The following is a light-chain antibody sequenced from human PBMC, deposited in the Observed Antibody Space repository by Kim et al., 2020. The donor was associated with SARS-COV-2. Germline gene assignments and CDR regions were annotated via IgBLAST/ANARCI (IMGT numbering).Light chain of an antibody. CDR2: GAS. CDR3: QLYGSPPTWT. J-gene: IGKJ1*01. Sequence: EIVLTQSPGTLSLSPGERATLSCRASQSVNSNYLAWYQQKPGQAPRLLIYGASNRATGIADRFSGSGSVADFTLTINRLEPEDFAVYYCQLYGSPPTWTFGQGTKVDIK. V-gene: IGKV3-20*01. CDR1: QSVNSNY.